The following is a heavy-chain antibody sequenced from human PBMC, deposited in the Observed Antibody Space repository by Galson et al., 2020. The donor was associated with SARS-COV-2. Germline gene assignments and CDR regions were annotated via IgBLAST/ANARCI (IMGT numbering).Heavy chain of an antibody. J-gene: IGHJ3*02. D-gene: IGHD3-3*01. CDR1: GFTFSDYY. CDR2: ISSSGSTI. V-gene: IGHV3-11*01. Sequence: GGSLRLSCAASGFTFSDYYMSWIRQAPGKGLEWVSYISSSGSTIYYADSVKGRFTISRDNAKNSLYLQMNSLRAEDTAVYYCARQSLDSALEEWPPRNAFDIWGQGTMVTVSS. CDR3: ARQSLDSALEEWPPRNAFDI.